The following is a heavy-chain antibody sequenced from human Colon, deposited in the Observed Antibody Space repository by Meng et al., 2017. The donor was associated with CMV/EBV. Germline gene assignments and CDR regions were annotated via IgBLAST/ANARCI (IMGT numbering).Heavy chain of an antibody. D-gene: IGHD1-7*01. CDR2: IYHSGST. V-gene: IGHV4-4*02. J-gene: IGHJ5*02. CDR1: GGAISMRNW. Sequence: QVQLQGCAPVLGKPSGRPSLTWAAYGGAISMRNWWSWVRQPPGKGLELIGEIYHSGSTNYNPSLKSRVTISVDKSKNQFSLKLSSVTAADTAVYYCARDLGAGYNWNYGYNWFDPWGQGTLVTVSS. CDR3: ARDLGAGYNWNYGYNWFDP.